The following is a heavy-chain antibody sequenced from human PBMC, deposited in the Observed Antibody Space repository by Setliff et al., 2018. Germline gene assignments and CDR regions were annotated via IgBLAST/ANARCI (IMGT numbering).Heavy chain of an antibody. CDR3: ARAHSDIVVVPAAMRDAFDI. CDR2: IYYSGST. J-gene: IGHJ3*02. V-gene: IGHV4-30-4*08. D-gene: IGHD2-2*01. Sequence: SETLSLTCTVSGGSISSGDYYWSWIRQPPGKGLGWIGYIYYSGSTYYNPSLKSRVTISVDTSKNQFSLKLSSVTAADTAVYYCARAHSDIVVVPAAMRDAFDIWGQGTMVTVSS. CDR1: GGSISSGDYY.